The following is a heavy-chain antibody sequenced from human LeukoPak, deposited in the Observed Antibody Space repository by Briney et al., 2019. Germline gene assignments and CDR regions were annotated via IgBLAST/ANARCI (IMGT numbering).Heavy chain of an antibody. CDR1: GGSISSYY. CDR2: IYYSGST. CDR3: AELVGAGNWFDP. Sequence: SETLSLTCTVSGGSISSYYWSWIRQPPGKGLEWIGYIYYSGSTNYNPSLKSRVTISVDTSKNQFSLKLSSVTAADTAVYYCAELVGAGNWFDPWGQGTLVTVSS. D-gene: IGHD1-26*01. J-gene: IGHJ5*02. V-gene: IGHV4-59*01.